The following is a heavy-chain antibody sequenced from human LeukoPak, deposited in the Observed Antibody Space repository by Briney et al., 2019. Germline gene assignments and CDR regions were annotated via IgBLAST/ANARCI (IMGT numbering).Heavy chain of an antibody. V-gene: IGHV1-69*13. CDR3: ARDGALSSWGIFDI. CDR1: GGTFSSYA. D-gene: IGHD2-2*01. J-gene: IGHJ3*02. CDR2: IILIFGTA. Sequence: ASVKVSCKASGGTFSSYAISWVRQAPGQGLEWMGGIILIFGTANYAQKFQGRVTITADESTSTAYMELSSLRSEDTAVYYCARDGALSSWGIFDIWGQGTMVTVSS.